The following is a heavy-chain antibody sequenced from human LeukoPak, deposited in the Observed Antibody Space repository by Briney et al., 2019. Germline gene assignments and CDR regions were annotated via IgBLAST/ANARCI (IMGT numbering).Heavy chain of an antibody. Sequence: ASVKVSCKASGYTFTSYYMHWVRQAPGQGLEWMGRINPNSGGTNYAQKFQGRVTMTRDTSISTAYMELSRLRSDDTAVYYCASQSIVLMVYAISNAFDIWGQGTMVTVSS. CDR2: INPNSGGT. V-gene: IGHV1-2*06. CDR3: ASQSIVLMVYAISNAFDI. J-gene: IGHJ3*02. CDR1: GYTFTSYY. D-gene: IGHD2-8*01.